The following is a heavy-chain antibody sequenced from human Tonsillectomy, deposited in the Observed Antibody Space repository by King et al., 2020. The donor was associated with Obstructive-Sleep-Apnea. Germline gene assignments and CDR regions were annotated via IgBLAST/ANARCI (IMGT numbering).Heavy chain of an antibody. CDR2: IYQTGAT. Sequence: QLQESGPGLVKPSETLSLTCRVSGYSISSGYFWGWIRQSPGKGLEWIGTIYQTGATDYNPSLTSRVTISLDTSKNQFSLKLSSMTAADTPVYYCARCGHNGQFHIDFWGQGALVAVSP. CDR3: ARCGHNGQFHIDF. D-gene: IGHD5-12*01. J-gene: IGHJ4*02. CDR1: GYSISSGYF. V-gene: IGHV4-38-2*02.